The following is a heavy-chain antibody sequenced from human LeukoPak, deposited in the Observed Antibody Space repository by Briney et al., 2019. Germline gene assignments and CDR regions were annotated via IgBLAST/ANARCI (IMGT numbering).Heavy chain of an antibody. V-gene: IGHV3-21*01. D-gene: IGHD3-3*01. CDR1: GFTFSSYS. CDR2: ISSSSSYI. J-gene: IGHJ4*02. CDR3: ASGIWSGYYMSGTDY. Sequence: GGSLRLSCAASGFTFSSYSMNWVRQAPGKGLEWVSSISSSSSYIYYADSVNGRFTISRDNAKNSLYLQMNSLRAEDTAVYYCASGIWSGYYMSGTDYWGQGTLVTVSS.